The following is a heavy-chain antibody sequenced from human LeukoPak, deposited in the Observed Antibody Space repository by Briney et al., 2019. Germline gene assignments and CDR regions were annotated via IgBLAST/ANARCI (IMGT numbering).Heavy chain of an antibody. V-gene: IGHV3-7*01. CDR2: IKQDGSEK. D-gene: IGHD2-15*01. Sequence: GGSLRLSCAASGFTFSSYWMSWVRQAPGKGLEWVANIKQDGSEKYYVDSVKGRFTISKDNAKNSLYLQMNSLRAEDTAVYYCARDYRGYRAPYYFDSWGQGTLVTVSS. CDR3: ARDYRGYRAPYYFDS. CDR1: GFTFSSYW. J-gene: IGHJ4*02.